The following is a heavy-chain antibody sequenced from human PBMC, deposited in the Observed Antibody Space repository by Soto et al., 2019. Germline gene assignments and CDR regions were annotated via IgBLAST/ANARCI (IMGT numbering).Heavy chain of an antibody. CDR3: ASGIATGQLDA. Sequence: ASVKVSCKASGYTFTRYTMNWVGQAPGQRLEWMGWINPDNGNTKSSQKFQDRVIITRDTSASTAYMDLSSLRSEDTAVYYYASGIATGQLDAWGQGTLVTVSS. V-gene: IGHV1-3*01. CDR2: INPDNGNT. CDR1: GYTFTRYT. D-gene: IGHD6-13*01. J-gene: IGHJ5*02.